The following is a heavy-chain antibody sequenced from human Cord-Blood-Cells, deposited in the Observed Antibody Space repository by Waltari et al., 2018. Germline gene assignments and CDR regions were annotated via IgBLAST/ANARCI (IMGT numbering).Heavy chain of an antibody. J-gene: IGHJ1*01. CDR1: GYTFTGYY. V-gene: IGHV1-2*06. D-gene: IGHD6-13*01. Sequence: QVQLVQSGAEVKKPGASVKVSCTASGYTFTGYYMHWVRQAPGQGLEWRGRINPNSGGTNYAQKFQGRVTMTSDTSISTAYMELSRLRSDDTAVYYCARSYGAAGTCFQHWGQDTLVTVSS. CDR2: INPNSGGT. CDR3: ARSYGAAGTCFQH.